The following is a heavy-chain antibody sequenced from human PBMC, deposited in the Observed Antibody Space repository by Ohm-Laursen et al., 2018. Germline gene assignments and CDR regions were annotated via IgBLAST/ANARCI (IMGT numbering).Heavy chain of an antibody. CDR3: TKLSIRHQLDLDY. D-gene: IGHD2-2*02. V-gene: IGHV3-23*01. CDR1: GFTFSSYD. J-gene: IGHJ4*02. Sequence: SLRLSCSASGFTFSSYDMTWVRQGPGKGLEWVAGIGRSGESPNYEDSVKGRFTISRDNSKSTLYLQMNSLRAEDTALYYCTKLSIRHQLDLDYWGQGTLVTVSS. CDR2: IGRSGESP.